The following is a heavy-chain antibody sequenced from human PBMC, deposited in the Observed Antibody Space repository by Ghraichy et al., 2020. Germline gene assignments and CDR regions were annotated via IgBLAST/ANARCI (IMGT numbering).Heavy chain of an antibody. CDR3: AKDRLPYGSGSYSPLYFDY. CDR1: GFTFSSYG. Sequence: GGSLRLSCAASGFTFSSYGMHWVRQAPGKGLEWVAFIRYDGSNKYYADSVKGRFTISRDNSMNTLYLQMNSLRAEDTAVYYCAKDRLPYGSGSYSPLYFDYWGQGTLVTVSS. V-gene: IGHV3-30*02. J-gene: IGHJ4*02. D-gene: IGHD3-10*01. CDR2: IRYDGSNK.